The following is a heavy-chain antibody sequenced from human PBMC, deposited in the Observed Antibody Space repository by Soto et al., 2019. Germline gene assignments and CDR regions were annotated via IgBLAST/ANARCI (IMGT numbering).Heavy chain of an antibody. Sequence: EVQLLESGGGLVQPGGSLRLSCAASGFTFNSYAMNWVRQAPGKGLEWVSAVSGTVGHTDYADSVKGRFTISRDTSKNTLYLQMNSLRAEDTAVYYCAKDRMGYSGSGSPLDYWGQGTLVTVSS. CDR3: AKDRMGYSGSGSPLDY. V-gene: IGHV3-23*01. D-gene: IGHD3-10*01. CDR2: VSGTVGHT. CDR1: GFTFNSYA. J-gene: IGHJ4*02.